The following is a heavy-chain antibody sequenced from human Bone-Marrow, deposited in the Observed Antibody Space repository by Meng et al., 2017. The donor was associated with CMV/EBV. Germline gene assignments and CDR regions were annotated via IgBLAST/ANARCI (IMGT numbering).Heavy chain of an antibody. CDR3: ARQMVVVVPAAIQALDY. Sequence: GESLKISCAASGFTFSSYWMSWVRQAPGKGLEWVANIKQDGSEKYYVDSVKGRFTISRDNAKNSLYLQMNSLRAEDTAVYYCARQMVVVVPAAIQALDYWGQGTLVTVSS. CDR2: IKQDGSEK. D-gene: IGHD2-2*02. J-gene: IGHJ4*02. CDR1: GFTFSSYW. V-gene: IGHV3-7*01.